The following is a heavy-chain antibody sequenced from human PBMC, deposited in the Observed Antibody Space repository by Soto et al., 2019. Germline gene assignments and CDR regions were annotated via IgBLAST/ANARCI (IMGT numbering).Heavy chain of an antibody. CDR3: ARDIVKIGVMSVAGTRDDAFDI. Sequence: SVKVSCKVSRCTFSTHTINWVRQAPGQGLEWMGRVIPILGISNYADSVEGRFTISRDNSKNTLYLQMNSLRAEDTAVYYCARDIVKIGVMSVAGTRDDAFDIWGQRTMVTVSS. D-gene: IGHD6-19*01. V-gene: IGHV1-69*04. J-gene: IGHJ3*02. CDR2: VIPILGIS. CDR1: RCTFSTHT.